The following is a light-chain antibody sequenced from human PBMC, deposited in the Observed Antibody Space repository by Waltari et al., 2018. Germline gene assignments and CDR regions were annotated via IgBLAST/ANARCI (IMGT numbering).Light chain of an antibody. J-gene: IGKJ1*01. V-gene: IGKV4-1*01. CDR2: WAS. CDR1: KSVLYSSNNKIY. CDR3: QQYYSTPQT. Sequence: DIVMTQSPDSLAVSLGERATINCKSSKSVLYSSNNKIYLAWYQQKSGQPPKVLIYWASTRESGVPDRFSGSGSGTDFTLTISSLQAEDVAVYYCQQYYSTPQTFGQGTKVEIK.